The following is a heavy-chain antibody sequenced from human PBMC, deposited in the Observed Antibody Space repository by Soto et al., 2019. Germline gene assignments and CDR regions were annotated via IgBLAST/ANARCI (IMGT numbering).Heavy chain of an antibody. V-gene: IGHV3-74*01. J-gene: IGHJ6*02. CDR3: ARDIVVVVATSDYGMDV. D-gene: IGHD2-15*01. CDR1: GFTFSSYW. Sequence: EVQLVESGGGLVQPGGSLRLSCAASGFTFSSYWMHWVRQVPGQGLVWVSRNKSDGSSTTYADSVRGRFTISRDNAKNTLYLQMHSLRAEDTAVYYCARDIVVVVATSDYGMDVWGQGTTVTVSS. CDR2: NKSDGSST.